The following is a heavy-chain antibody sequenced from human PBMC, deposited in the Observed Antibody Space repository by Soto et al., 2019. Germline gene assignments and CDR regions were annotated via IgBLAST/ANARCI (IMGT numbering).Heavy chain of an antibody. CDR3: ARRDSGGFFRFFDS. D-gene: IGHD2-15*01. CDR2: TGSGTGPG. Sequence: SVKVSCKASGGSLSTNPISWVRQAPGQGLEWMGATGSGTGPGNNAQKFQGRLTVTADKSASTVYMELTNLSSEDTAVYYCARRDSGGFFRFFDSWGQGTLVTVSS. J-gene: IGHJ4*02. V-gene: IGHV1-69*06. CDR1: GGSLSTNP.